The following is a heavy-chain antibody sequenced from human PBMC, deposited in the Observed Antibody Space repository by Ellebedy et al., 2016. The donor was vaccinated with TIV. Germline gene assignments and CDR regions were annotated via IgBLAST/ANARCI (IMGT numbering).Heavy chain of an antibody. V-gene: IGHV1-46*01. CDR1: GYTFSHFY. Sequence: AASVKVSCKASGYTFSHFYIHWMRQAPGQGPEWMGTISPSGGSRDYAQRFQGRLTMTTDTSTSTVYMDLSSLRSEDTAVHYCARSIERIVVVATSMASKLHFYYYGMDVWGQGTTVTVSS. CDR2: ISPSGGSR. CDR3: ARSIERIVVVATSMASKLHFYYYGMDV. J-gene: IGHJ6*02. D-gene: IGHD2-2*01.